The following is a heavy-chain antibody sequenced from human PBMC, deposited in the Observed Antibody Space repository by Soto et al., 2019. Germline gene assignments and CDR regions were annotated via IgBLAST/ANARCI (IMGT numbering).Heavy chain of an antibody. D-gene: IGHD2-2*01. CDR2: INHSGST. CDR1: GGSFSGYY. V-gene: IGHV4-34*01. J-gene: IGHJ6*03. CDR3: ARRRVLGYCSSTSCYAPNYYYYMDV. Sequence: QVQLQQWGAGLLKPSETLSLTCAVYGGSFSGYYWSWIRQPPGKGLEWIGEINHSGSTNYNPSLKSRVTISVDTSKNQFSLKLSSVTAADTAVYYCARRRVLGYCSSTSCYAPNYYYYMDVWGKGTTVTVSS.